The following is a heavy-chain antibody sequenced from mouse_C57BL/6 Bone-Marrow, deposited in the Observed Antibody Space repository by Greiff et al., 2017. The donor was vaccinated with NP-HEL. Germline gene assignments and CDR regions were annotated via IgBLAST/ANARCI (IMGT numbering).Heavy chain of an antibody. Sequence: EVKLVESGGGLVQSGRSLRLSCATSGFTFSDFYMEWVRQAPGKGLEWIAASRNKANDYTTEYSASVKGRFIVSRDTSQSILYLQMNALRAEDTAIYYCARDYGYDYYAMDYWGQGTSVTVSS. J-gene: IGHJ4*01. V-gene: IGHV7-1*01. CDR1: GFTFSDFY. CDR2: SRNKANDYTT. D-gene: IGHD2-2*01. CDR3: ARDYGYDYYAMDY.